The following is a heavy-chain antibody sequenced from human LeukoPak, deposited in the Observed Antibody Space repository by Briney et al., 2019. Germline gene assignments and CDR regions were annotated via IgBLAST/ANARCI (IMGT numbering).Heavy chain of an antibody. Sequence: SETLSLTCTVSGGSISSGGYYWSWIRQHPGKGLEWIGYIYYSGSTNYNPSLKSRVTISVDTSKNQFSLKLSSVTAADTAVYYCARGNQNDFWSVHNWFDPWGQGTLVTVSS. J-gene: IGHJ5*02. CDR3: ARGNQNDFWSVHNWFDP. V-gene: IGHV4-61*08. CDR1: GGSISSGGYY. D-gene: IGHD3-3*01. CDR2: IYYSGST.